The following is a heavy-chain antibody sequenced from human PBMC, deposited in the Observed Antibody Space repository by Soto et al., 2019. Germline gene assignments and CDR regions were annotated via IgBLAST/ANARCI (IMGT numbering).Heavy chain of an antibody. CDR2: IYYSGST. Sequence: SETLSLTCTVSGGSISSSSYYWGWIRQPPGKGLEWIGSIYYSGSTYYNPSLKSRVTISVDTSKNQFSLKLSSVTAADTAVYYCARQVVSGYDSYYYYGMDVWGQGTTVTVSS. J-gene: IGHJ6*02. CDR3: ARQVVSGYDSYYYYGMDV. D-gene: IGHD5-12*01. V-gene: IGHV4-39*01. CDR1: GGSISSSSYY.